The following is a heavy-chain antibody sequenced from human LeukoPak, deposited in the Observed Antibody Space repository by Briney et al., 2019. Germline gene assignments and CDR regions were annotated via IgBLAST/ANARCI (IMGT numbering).Heavy chain of an antibody. V-gene: IGHV3-21*01. CDR2: ISTSSSYT. D-gene: IGHD6-13*01. Sequence: PGGSLRLSCAASGITFSSYTINWVRQAPGKGLEWVSFISTSSSYTYYADSVKGRFTISRDNAKNSLYLQMNSLRAEDTAVYYCAREGYWSTNWYKFGSLLRYFDLWGRGTLVTVSS. J-gene: IGHJ2*01. CDR3: AREGYWSTNWYKFGSLLRYFDL. CDR1: GITFSSYT.